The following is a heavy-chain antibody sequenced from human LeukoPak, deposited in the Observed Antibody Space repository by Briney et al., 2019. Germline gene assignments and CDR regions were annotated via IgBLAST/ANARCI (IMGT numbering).Heavy chain of an antibody. CDR1: GGSISSGGYY. V-gene: IGHV4-30-2*01. J-gene: IGHJ4*02. D-gene: IGHD4-17*01. Sequence: SQTLSLTCTVSGGSISSGGYYWSWIRQPPGKGLEWIGYIYHSGSTYYNPSLKSRVTISVDRSKNQFSLKLSSVTAADTAVYYCARVVTDYGITPVFDYWGQGTLVTVSS. CDR3: ARVVTDYGITPVFDY. CDR2: IYHSGST.